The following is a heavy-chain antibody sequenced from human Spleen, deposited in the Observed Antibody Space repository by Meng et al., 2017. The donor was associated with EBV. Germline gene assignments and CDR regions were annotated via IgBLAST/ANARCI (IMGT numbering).Heavy chain of an antibody. CDR3: ARVVVGWLFDY. V-gene: IGHV3-53*01. Sequence: EVQLVGSGGGRFQPGGSLGLSCAAFGLTGSCNYMAWVRQGPGKGLELVSIFYSGGTTYYADSVKGRFTVSTDSSSNTLFLQMNSLRTDDTAVYYCARVVVGWLFDYWGQGTLVTVSS. CDR1: GLTGSCNY. CDR2: FYSGGTT. J-gene: IGHJ4*02. D-gene: IGHD5-12*01.